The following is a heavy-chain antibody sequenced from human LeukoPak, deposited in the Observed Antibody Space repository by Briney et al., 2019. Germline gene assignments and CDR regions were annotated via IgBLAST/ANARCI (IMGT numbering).Heavy chain of an antibody. Sequence: GGSLRLSCAASGFTFTSYGVHWVRQAPGKGLEWVALMRYDGGNEYYTDSVKGRFTISGDNSKNTLYLQMNSLRAEDTAVYYCAKGSSGWSIDYWGQGTLVTVSS. CDR3: AKGSSGWSIDY. CDR2: MRYDGGNE. CDR1: GFTFTSYG. J-gene: IGHJ4*02. D-gene: IGHD6-19*01. V-gene: IGHV3-30*02.